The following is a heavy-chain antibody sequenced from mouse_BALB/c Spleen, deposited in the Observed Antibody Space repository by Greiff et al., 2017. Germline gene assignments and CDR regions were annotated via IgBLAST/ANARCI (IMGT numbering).Heavy chain of an antibody. J-gene: IGHJ4*01. V-gene: IGHV5-17*02. D-gene: IGHD2-12*01. CDR2: ISSGSSTI. Sequence: EVQRVESGGGLVQPGGSRKLSCAASGFTFSSFGMHWVRQAPEKGLEWVAYISSGSSTIYYADTVKGRFTISRDNPKNTLFLQMTSLRSEDTAMYYCARELLRGYAMDYWGQGTSVTVSS. CDR3: ARELLRGYAMDY. CDR1: GFTFSSFG.